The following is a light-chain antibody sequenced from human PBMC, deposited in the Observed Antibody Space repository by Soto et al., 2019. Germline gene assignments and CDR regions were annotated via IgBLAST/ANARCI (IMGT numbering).Light chain of an antibody. CDR3: YSFAGSATFV. J-gene: IGLJ3*02. CDR2: EAS. V-gene: IGLV2-23*02. CDR1: SSDIGGYNL. Sequence: QPVLAQPASVSGSPGQSITISCTGTSSDIGGYNLVSWYQHHPGKAPKLIIYEASKRPSGVSDRFSGSRSGDTASLTISALQTDDEADYYCYSFAGSATFVFGGGTQLTVL.